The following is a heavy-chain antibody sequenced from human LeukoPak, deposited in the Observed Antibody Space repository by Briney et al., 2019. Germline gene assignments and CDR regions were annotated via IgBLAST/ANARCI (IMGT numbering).Heavy chain of an antibody. D-gene: IGHD5-18*01. CDR1: GYTLTELS. J-gene: IGHJ4*02. CDR3: ARSRGYSYGNDY. Sequence: ASVKVSCKVSGYTLTELSMHWVRQAPGKGLEWMGGFDPEDGETIYAQKFQGRVTITRDTSASTAYMELSSLRSEDTAVYYCARSRGYSYGNDYWGQGTLVTVSS. CDR2: FDPEDGET. V-gene: IGHV1-24*01.